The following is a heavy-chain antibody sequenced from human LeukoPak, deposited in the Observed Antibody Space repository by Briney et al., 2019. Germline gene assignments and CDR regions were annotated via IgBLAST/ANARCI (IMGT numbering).Heavy chain of an antibody. CDR2: IYDSGRT. CDR1: GFTVGNNH. CDR3: IGHGGYSF. Sequence: GGSLRLSCLASGFTVGNNHMSWVRQAPGKGLEWVSIIYDSGRTNYADSVKGRFTISRDNSKNTLYLQMNSLRADDTALYYCIGHGGYSFWGQGTLVTVSS. J-gene: IGHJ4*02. V-gene: IGHV3-66*01. D-gene: IGHD4-23*01.